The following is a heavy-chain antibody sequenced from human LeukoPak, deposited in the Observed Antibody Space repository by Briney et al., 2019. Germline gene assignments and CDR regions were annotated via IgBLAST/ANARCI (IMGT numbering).Heavy chain of an antibody. CDR1: GYSFTSYW. V-gene: IGHV5-51*01. J-gene: IGHJ5*02. D-gene: IGHD3-3*01. CDR3: ARQSYYDFWSGYSDRWFDP. CDR2: IYPGDSDT. Sequence: GESLKISCKGSGYSFTSYWIGWVRQMPGKGLEWMGIIYPGDSDTRYSPYFQGQVTISADKSISTAYLQWSSLKASDTAMYYCARQSYYDFWSGYSDRWFDPWGQGTLVTVSS.